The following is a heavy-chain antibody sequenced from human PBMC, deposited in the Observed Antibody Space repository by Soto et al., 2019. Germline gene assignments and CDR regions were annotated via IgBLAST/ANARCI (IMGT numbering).Heavy chain of an antibody. V-gene: IGHV3-30-3*01. Sequence: GGSLRLSCAASGFTFSGYAMHWVRQAPGKGLEWVAVISYDGSNKYYADSVKGRFTISRDNSKNTLYLQMNSLRAEDTAVYYCAREDGSGSYYNSYYGMDVWGQGTTVTVSS. CDR2: ISYDGSNK. CDR1: GFTFSGYA. D-gene: IGHD3-10*01. J-gene: IGHJ6*02. CDR3: AREDGSGSYYNSYYGMDV.